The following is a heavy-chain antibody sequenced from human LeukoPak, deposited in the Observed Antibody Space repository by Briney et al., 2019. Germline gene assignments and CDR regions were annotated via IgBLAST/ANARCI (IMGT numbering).Heavy chain of an antibody. Sequence: SETLSLTCTVSGGSISSGSYYWSWLRQPAGKGLEWIGRIYNSGNTNYNPSLKSRVTISVDTSKNQFSMKLSSVTAADTAVYYCARNIAVAGVWFDPWGQGTLVTVSS. J-gene: IGHJ5*02. CDR2: IYNSGNT. CDR1: GGSISSGSYY. V-gene: IGHV4-61*02. D-gene: IGHD6-19*01. CDR3: ARNIAVAGVWFDP.